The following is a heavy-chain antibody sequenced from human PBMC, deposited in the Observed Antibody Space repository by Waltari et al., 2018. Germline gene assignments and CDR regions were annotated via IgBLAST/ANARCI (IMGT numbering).Heavy chain of an antibody. V-gene: IGHV3-23*01. CDR2: ISGSGGST. CDR3: AKDRAVANHFDY. J-gene: IGHJ4*02. D-gene: IGHD6-19*01. Sequence: EVQLLESGGGLVQPGGSLRLSCAASGFPFSSYAMSWVRQAPGKGLEWVSAISGSGGSTYYADSVKGRFTISRDNSKNTLYLQMNSLRAEDTAVYYCAKDRAVANHFDYWGQGTLVTVSS. CDR1: GFPFSSYA.